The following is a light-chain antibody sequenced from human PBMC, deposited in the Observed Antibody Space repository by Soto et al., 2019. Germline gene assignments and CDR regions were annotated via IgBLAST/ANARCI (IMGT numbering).Light chain of an antibody. CDR3: QYYNDYCWT. J-gene: IGKJ1*01. CDR2: KTS. V-gene: IGKV1-5*03. Sequence: IQLTQSPSTLSASVGDRVTITCRASQSISSWLAWYQQKPGKAPNRLIYKTSNLESGGPSRFSGSGSGTEFALTISSLQPDDFATYYCQYYNDYCWTFGEGTKVEI. CDR1: QSISSW.